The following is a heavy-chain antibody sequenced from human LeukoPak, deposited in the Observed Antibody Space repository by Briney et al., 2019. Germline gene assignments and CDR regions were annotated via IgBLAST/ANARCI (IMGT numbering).Heavy chain of an antibody. Sequence: GGSLRLSCVVSGFTFSSYGMHWVRQAPGKGLEWVAVIWDDGGTKYYSDSVKGRFTFSRDNSKSTLYLEMNSLRVEDTAVYYCAREGLTGSTNWFDSWGQGTLATVSS. J-gene: IGHJ5*01. V-gene: IGHV3-33*01. CDR2: IWDDGGTK. CDR1: GFTFSSYG. D-gene: IGHD1-7*01. CDR3: AREGLTGSTNWFDS.